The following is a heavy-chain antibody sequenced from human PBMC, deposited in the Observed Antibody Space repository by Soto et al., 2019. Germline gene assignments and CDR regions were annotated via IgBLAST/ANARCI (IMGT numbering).Heavy chain of an antibody. CDR1: GGSFSGYY. J-gene: IGHJ6*02. Sequence: PSETLSLTCAVYGGSFSGYYWSWIRQPPGKGLEWIGEINHSGSTNYNPSLKSRVTMSVDTSKNQFSLKLSSVTAADTAVYYCACIAPAGYYYYGLDVWGQGTTVTVSS. V-gene: IGHV4-34*01. CDR2: INHSGST. CDR3: ACIAPAGYYYYGLDV. D-gene: IGHD6-13*01.